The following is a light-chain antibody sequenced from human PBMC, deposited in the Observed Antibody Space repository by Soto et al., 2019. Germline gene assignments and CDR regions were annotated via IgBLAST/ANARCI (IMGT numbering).Light chain of an antibody. CDR2: GAS. CDR1: QSVTSDY. Sequence: EIVMTQSPATLSLSPGERATLSCRASQSVTSDYLSWYQQRPGQAPRLIIYGASTRATGVPARFSGSGSGTDFTLTVSSLQPEDFAIYYCQQDFNLPITFGHGTRLEIK. J-gene: IGKJ5*01. CDR3: QQDFNLPIT. V-gene: IGKV3D-7*01.